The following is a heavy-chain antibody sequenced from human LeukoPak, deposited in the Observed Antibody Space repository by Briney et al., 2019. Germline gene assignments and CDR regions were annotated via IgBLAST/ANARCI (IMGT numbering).Heavy chain of an antibody. Sequence: GESLRISCKGSGYTFTNNWIGWVRQMPGKGLEWMGIIDPGDSTTRYSLSFQGQVTISADKSISTAYLQWNSLKASDTAMYYCARPVAANLWADYWGQGTLVTVSS. D-gene: IGHD2-15*01. V-gene: IGHV5-51*01. CDR1: GYTFTNNW. CDR3: ARPVAANLWADY. J-gene: IGHJ4*02. CDR2: IDPGDSTT.